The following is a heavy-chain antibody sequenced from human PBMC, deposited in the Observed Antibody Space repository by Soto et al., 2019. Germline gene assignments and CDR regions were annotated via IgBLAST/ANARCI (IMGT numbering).Heavy chain of an antibody. CDR1: GGSISSADYY. CDR3: ARLSTVVTGIDY. Sequence: SEPLSLPCTVSGGSISSADYYWTWIRQRPGKGLEWIGYIYYSGSTNYNPSLKSRVTISVDTSKNQFSLKLSSVTAADTAVYYCARLSTVVTGIDYWGQGTLVTVSS. J-gene: IGHJ4*02. V-gene: IGHV4-61*08. CDR2: IYYSGST. D-gene: IGHD4-17*01.